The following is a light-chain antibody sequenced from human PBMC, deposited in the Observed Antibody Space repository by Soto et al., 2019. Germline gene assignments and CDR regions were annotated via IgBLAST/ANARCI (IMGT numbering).Light chain of an antibody. Sequence: DIVMTQSPLSLPFTPGEPASISCRSSESLRHSNGYNYLDWYLQKPGQSPQLLIYLGSNRASGVPDRFSGSGSGTDFTLKISRVEAGDVGVYYCMQALQTPYTFGQGTKLEIK. V-gene: IGKV2-28*01. CDR1: ESLRHSNGYNY. J-gene: IGKJ2*01. CDR3: MQALQTPYT. CDR2: LGS.